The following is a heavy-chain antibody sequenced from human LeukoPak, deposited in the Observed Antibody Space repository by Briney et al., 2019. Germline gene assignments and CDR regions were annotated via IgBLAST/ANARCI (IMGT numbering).Heavy chain of an antibody. CDR1: GFTFSNYG. Sequence: PGRSLRLSCAASGFTFSNYGMHWVRQAPGKGLEWVAVISYDGSNKYYADSVRGRFTISRDNSKNTLYLQMNSLRAEDTAVYYRAKGGAAASYYYYGMDVWGQGTTVTVSS. CDR3: AKGGAAASYYYYGMDV. J-gene: IGHJ6*02. V-gene: IGHV3-30*18. D-gene: IGHD6-13*01. CDR2: ISYDGSNK.